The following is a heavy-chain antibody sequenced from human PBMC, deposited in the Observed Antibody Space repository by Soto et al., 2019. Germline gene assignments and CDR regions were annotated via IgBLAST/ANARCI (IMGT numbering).Heavy chain of an antibody. CDR2: TYYRSKWYN. V-gene: IGHV6-1*01. CDR3: AKSAKFSGSYYFDY. D-gene: IGHD1-26*01. Sequence: KQSQTLSLTCAISGDSVSSNSAAWNWIRQSPSRGLEWLGRTYYRSKWYNDYAVSVKSRITINPDTSKNQFSLQLNSVTPEDTAVYYCAKSAKFSGSYYFDYWGQGTLVTVSS. J-gene: IGHJ4*02. CDR1: GDSVSSNSAA.